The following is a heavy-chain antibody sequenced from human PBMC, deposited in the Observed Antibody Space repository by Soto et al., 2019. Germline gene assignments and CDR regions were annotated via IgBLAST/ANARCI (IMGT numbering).Heavy chain of an antibody. CDR2: IIPIFGTP. CDR3: ARSPGITGTRASQYAMDV. J-gene: IGHJ6*02. CDR1: GDTFNTFA. V-gene: IGHV1-69*13. D-gene: IGHD1-20*01. Sequence: ASLKVSCKASGDTFNTFAISWVRQAPGQGLQWMGGIIPIFGTPDYAQHFPGRVSISADESTNTAYLELSSLRSEDTAVYYCARSPGITGTRASQYAMDVWGQGTTVTVSS.